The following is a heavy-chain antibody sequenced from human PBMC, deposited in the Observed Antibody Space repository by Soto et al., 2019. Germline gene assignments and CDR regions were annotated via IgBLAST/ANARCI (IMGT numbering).Heavy chain of an antibody. D-gene: IGHD5-12*01. CDR3: ARVWMATRTPFDY. Sequence: QVQLQESGPGLVKPSETLSLTCTVSGGSISSYYWSWIRQPPGKGLEWSGYIYYSGSTNYNPSLMLRVTISGHTSQKLFALKLSAVTAADTAVYYCARVWMATRTPFDYWGQGTLVTVSS. CDR2: IYYSGST. J-gene: IGHJ4*02. V-gene: IGHV4-59*01. CDR1: GGSISSYY.